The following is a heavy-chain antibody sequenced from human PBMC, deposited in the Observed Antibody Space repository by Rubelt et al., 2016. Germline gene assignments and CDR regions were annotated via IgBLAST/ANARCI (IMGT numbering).Heavy chain of an antibody. Sequence: EVQLLESGGGLVQPGGSLRLSCAASGFTFSSYAMSWVRQAPGKGLEWVSGISGSDTRTYYADSVKGQFTISRDNSKNTLYLKMTSLRAEDTAVYYWAKGSRDYGGKVAYWGQGTLVTVSS. CDR3: AKGSRDYGGKVAY. CDR2: ISGSDTRT. CDR1: GFTFSSYA. D-gene: IGHD4-23*01. V-gene: IGHV3-23*01. J-gene: IGHJ4*02.